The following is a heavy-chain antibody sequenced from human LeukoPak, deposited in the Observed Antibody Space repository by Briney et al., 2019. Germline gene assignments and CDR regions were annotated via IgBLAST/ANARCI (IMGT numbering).Heavy chain of an antibody. Sequence: SETLSLTCTVSGGSISSYYWSWIRQPPGKGLEWIGYNYYSGSTNYNPSLKSRVTISVDTSKNQFSLKLSSVTAADTAVYYCAFYDSSGYYSFWGQGTLVTVSS. CDR2: NYYSGST. J-gene: IGHJ4*02. CDR1: GGSISSYY. CDR3: AFYDSSGYYSF. V-gene: IGHV4-59*01. D-gene: IGHD3-22*01.